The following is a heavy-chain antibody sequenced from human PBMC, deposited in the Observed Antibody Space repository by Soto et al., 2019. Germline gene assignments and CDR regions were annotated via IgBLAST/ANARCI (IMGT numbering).Heavy chain of an antibody. CDR3: AKPLNRVVAAAGILFDY. Sequence: VGSLRLSCAASGFTFSSYGMHWVRQAPGKGLEWVAVISYDGSNKYYADSVKGRFTISRDNSKNTLYLQMNSLRAEDTAVYYCAKPLNRVVAAAGILFDYWGQGTLVTVSS. J-gene: IGHJ4*02. CDR1: GFTFSSYG. D-gene: IGHD6-13*01. V-gene: IGHV3-30*18. CDR2: ISYDGSNK.